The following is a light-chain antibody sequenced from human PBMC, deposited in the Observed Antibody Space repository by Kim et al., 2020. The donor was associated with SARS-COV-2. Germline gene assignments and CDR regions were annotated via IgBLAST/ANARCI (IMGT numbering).Light chain of an antibody. Sequence: LSPGEGSTLACRARQGVSSSSVAWYQQKPGQSPRLLMLDTSNRATGIADRFSGSGSGTDFTLTISRLEPEDFAVYYCQHYGNAVTFGGGTKVDIK. CDR3: QHYGNAVT. V-gene: IGKV3-20*01. J-gene: IGKJ4*01. CDR1: QGVSSSS. CDR2: DTS.